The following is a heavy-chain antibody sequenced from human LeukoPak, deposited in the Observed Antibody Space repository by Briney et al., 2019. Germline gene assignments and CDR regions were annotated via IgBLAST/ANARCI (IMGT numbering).Heavy chain of an antibody. D-gene: IGHD3-10*01. CDR1: GYSFTKYW. CDR2: IFPGNSDT. Sequence: GESLKISCQASGYSFTKYWIGWVRQMPGKGLEWMAIIFPGNSDTRYSASFQGQVTISADTSITTAYLQWSSLTASDTAMYYCARERESGSSWFDPWGQGTLVTVSS. CDR3: ARERESGSSWFDP. V-gene: IGHV5-51*01. J-gene: IGHJ5*02.